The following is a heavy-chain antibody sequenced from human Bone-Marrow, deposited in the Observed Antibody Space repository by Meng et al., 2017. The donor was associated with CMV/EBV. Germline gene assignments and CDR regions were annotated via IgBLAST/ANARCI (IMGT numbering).Heavy chain of an antibody. Sequence: GESLKISCAASGFTFDDYGMSWVRQAPGKGLEWVSGINWNGGSTGYADSVKGRFTISRDNAKNSLYLQMNSLRAEDTAVYYCARDLSVLGPRYYYGMDVWGQGTTVTVSS. D-gene: IGHD3-16*01. CDR1: GFTFDDYG. CDR3: ARDLSVLGPRYYYGMDV. CDR2: INWNGGST. V-gene: IGHV3-20*04. J-gene: IGHJ6*02.